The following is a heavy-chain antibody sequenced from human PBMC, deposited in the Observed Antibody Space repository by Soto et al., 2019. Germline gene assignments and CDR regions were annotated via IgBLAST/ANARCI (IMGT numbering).Heavy chain of an antibody. V-gene: IGHV4-39*01. J-gene: IGHJ4*02. CDR1: GGSISSSSCY. CDR2: IYYSGST. CDR3: ARGALQCSGGSCYQRGVYFDY. D-gene: IGHD2-15*01. Sequence: SETLSLTCTVSGGSISSSSCYWGWIRQPPGKGLEWIGSIYYSGSTYYNPSLKSRVTISVDTSKNQFSLKLSSVTAADTAVYYCARGALQCSGGSCYQRGVYFDYWGQGTLVTVSS.